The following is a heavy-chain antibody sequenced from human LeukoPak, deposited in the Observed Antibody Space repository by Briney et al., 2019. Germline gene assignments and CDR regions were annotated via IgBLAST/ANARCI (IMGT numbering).Heavy chain of an antibody. V-gene: IGHV1-69*04. Sequence: ASVKVSCKASGGTFSSYAISWVRQAPGQGLEWMGRIIPILGIANYAQKFQGRVTITADKSTSTAYMELSSLRSEDTAVYYCARGPDIVVVPAAIGLWFDPWGQGTLVTVSS. J-gene: IGHJ5*02. CDR1: GGTFSSYA. CDR2: IIPILGIA. CDR3: ARGPDIVVVPAAIGLWFDP. D-gene: IGHD2-2*01.